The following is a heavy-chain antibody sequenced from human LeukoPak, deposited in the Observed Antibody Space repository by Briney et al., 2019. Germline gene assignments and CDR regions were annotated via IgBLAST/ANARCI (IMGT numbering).Heavy chain of an antibody. CDR2: IYTSGST. J-gene: IGHJ4*02. V-gene: IGHV4-4*07. CDR1: GGSISSYY. CDR3: ARGVYLGNGYYFDY. Sequence: SETLSLTCTVSGGSISSYYWNWIRQPAGKGLEWIGHIYTSGSTNYNSSLKSRVAMSVDTSKNQFSVKLNSVIAADTAMYYCARGVYLGNGYYFDYWGQGTLVTVSS. D-gene: IGHD2-8*01.